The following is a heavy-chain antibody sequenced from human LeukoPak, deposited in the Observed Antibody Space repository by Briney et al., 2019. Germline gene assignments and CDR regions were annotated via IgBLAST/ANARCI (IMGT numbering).Heavy chain of an antibody. V-gene: IGHV4-4*07. D-gene: IGHD6-13*01. J-gene: IGHJ6*03. CDR1: AGSISSDY. CDR2: IYTSVST. CDR3: ARAPSVYSSSWYDGYYYYYMDV. Sequence: SQTLSLTSAVSAGSISSDYWSRIRRPAGKGIEWIGRIYTSVSTNYNPSLKSRVTMSVATSKNQSSLKLSSVTAADTAVYYCARAPSVYSSSWYDGYYYYYMDVWGKGTTVTVSS.